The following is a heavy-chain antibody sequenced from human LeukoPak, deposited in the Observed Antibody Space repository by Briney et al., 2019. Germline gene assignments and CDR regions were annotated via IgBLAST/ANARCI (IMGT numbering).Heavy chain of an antibody. J-gene: IGHJ4*02. V-gene: IGHV3-7*04. CDR2: IKQDGSEK. Sequence: PSETLSLTCAVYGGSFSGYYWSWVRQAPGKGLEWVANIKQDGSEKYYVDSVKGRFTISRDNAKNSLYLQMNSLRAEDTAVYYCARGRIAAAGTRFDYWGQGTLVTVSS. D-gene: IGHD6-13*01. CDR1: GGSFSGYY. CDR3: ARGRIAAAGTRFDY.